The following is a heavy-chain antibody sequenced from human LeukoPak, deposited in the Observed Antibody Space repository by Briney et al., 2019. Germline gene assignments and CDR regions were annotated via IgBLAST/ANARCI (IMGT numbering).Heavy chain of an antibody. D-gene: IGHD3/OR15-3a*01. CDR2: IIPIFGTA. V-gene: IGHV1-69*13. J-gene: IGHJ6*02. CDR1: GGTFSSYA. CDR3: ARHGTGEYYYYGMDV. Sequence: EASVKVSCKASGGTFSSYAISWVRQAPGQGLEWIGGIIPIFGTANYAQKFQGRVTITADESTSTAYMELSSLRSEDTAVYYCARHGTGEYYYYGMDVWGQGTTVTVSS.